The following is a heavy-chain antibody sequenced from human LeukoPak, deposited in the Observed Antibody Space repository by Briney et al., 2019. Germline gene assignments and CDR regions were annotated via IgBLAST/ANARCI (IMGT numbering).Heavy chain of an antibody. J-gene: IGHJ4*02. CDR3: ARHELYRDFWSGYYTSAVDY. Sequence: SETLSLTCTVSGGSITTYYWSWIRQPAGKGLEWIGRIYSSGTTNYNPSLKSRVTTSIDTSKNQFSLKLSSVTAADTAVYHCARHELYRDFWSGYYTSAVDYWGQGTLVTVSS. V-gene: IGHV4-4*07. CDR1: GGSITTYY. CDR2: IYSSGTT. D-gene: IGHD3-3*01.